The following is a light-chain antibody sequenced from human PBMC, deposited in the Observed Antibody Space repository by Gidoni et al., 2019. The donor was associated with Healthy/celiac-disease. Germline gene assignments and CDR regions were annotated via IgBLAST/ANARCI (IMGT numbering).Light chain of an antibody. Sequence: QSVLTPPPSASGPPGQRVTISCSGSSSNIGSNYVYWYQQLPGTAPKLLIYRNNQRPSGVPDRFSGSKSGTSASLAISGLRSEDEADYYCAAWDDSLSGPSVVFGGGTKL. J-gene: IGLJ2*01. V-gene: IGLV1-47*01. CDR3: AAWDDSLSGPSVV. CDR1: SSNIGSNY. CDR2: RNN.